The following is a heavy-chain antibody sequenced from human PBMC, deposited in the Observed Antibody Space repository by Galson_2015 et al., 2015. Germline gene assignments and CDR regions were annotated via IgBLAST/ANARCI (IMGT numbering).Heavy chain of an antibody. CDR1: GFTFSNYW. J-gene: IGHJ4*02. CDR2: IKQDGSEK. V-gene: IGHV3-7*01. D-gene: IGHD2-2*01. CDR3: ARGWFCSSTSCYRTTVY. Sequence: SLRLSCAASGFTFSNYWMSWVRQAPGKGLEWVANIKQDGSEKYYVDSVKGRFTISRDNAKNSLYLQMNSLRAEDTAVYYCARGWFCSSTSCYRTTVYWVPGTLAPASS.